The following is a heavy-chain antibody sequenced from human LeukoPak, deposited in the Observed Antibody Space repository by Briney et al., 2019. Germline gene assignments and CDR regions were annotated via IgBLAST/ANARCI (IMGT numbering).Heavy chain of an antibody. V-gene: IGHV4-39*01. Sequence: PSETLSLTCTVPGGSITDTTYFWGWIRQPPGKGLEWIGSIYYRGNTYYTPSLKSRVTLSVDTSKNQFSLKVISVAAADTAVYYCARRKVAAEIDYWGQGTLVTVSS. CDR1: GGSITDTTYF. J-gene: IGHJ4*02. CDR3: ARRKVAAEIDY. CDR2: IYYRGNT. D-gene: IGHD6-25*01.